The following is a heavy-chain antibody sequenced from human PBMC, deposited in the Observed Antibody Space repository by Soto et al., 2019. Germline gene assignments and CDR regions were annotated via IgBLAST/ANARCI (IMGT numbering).Heavy chain of an antibody. CDR3: AKTAPGRDGYNEFDY. D-gene: IGHD3-10*01. J-gene: IGHJ4*02. V-gene: IGHV3-30*18. Sequence: QVQLVESGGGVVQPGRSLRLSCAASGFTFSSYGMHWVRQAPGKGLAWVAVISYDGSNKYYADAVKGRFTISRDNSKNTLYLQMNSLRAEDTAVYYCAKTAPGRDGYNEFDYWGQGTLVTVSS. CDR1: GFTFSSYG. CDR2: ISYDGSNK.